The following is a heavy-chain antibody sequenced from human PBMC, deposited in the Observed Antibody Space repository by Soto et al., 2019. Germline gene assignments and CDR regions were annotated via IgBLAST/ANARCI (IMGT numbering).Heavy chain of an antibody. CDR1: GYTFMSQA. D-gene: IGHD3-10*01. Sequence: SVKVSCKASGYTFMSQAISWVRQAPGQGPEWMGGIIPSSGTVTYTQRFQGRLTLTADEPTKTAYMELSSLRSEDTAVYYCARGSYDSYAGFFGMDVWGQGTKVTVS. CDR2: IIPSSGTV. CDR3: ARGSYDSYAGFFGMDV. V-gene: IGHV1-69*13. J-gene: IGHJ6*02.